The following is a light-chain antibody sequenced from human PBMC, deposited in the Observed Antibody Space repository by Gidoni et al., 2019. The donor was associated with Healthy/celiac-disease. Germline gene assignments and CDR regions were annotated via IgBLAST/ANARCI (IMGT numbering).Light chain of an antibody. CDR1: KIVSSY. J-gene: IGKJ3*01. CDR2: DAS. V-gene: IGKV3-11*01. Sequence: EIVLTQSPATLSLSPGERATLSCRSSKIVSSYLAWYQQKPGQAPRLLIYDASNRATGIPARFSGSGSGTDFTLTIRSLEPEDFAVYYCQQRSNWPTFGPGTKVDIK. CDR3: QQRSNWPT.